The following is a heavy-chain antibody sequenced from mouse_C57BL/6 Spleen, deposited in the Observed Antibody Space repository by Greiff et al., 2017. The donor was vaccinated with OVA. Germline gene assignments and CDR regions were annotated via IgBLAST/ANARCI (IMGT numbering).Heavy chain of an antibody. CDR1: GYSITSGYY. V-gene: IGHV3-6*01. CDR2: ISYDGSN. CDR3: ARGRIYYDYLPFAY. J-gene: IGHJ3*01. D-gene: IGHD2-4*01. Sequence: EVQLQQSGPGLVKPSQSLSLTCSVTGYSITSGYYWNWIRQFPGNKLEWMGYISYDGSNNYNPSLKNRISITRDTSKNQFFLKLNSVTTEDTATYYCARGRIYYDYLPFAYWGQGTLVTVSA.